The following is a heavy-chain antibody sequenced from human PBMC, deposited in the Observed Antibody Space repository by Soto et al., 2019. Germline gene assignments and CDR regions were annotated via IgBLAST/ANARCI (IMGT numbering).Heavy chain of an antibody. D-gene: IGHD3-3*01. V-gene: IGHV3-73*01. J-gene: IGHJ3*02. CDR2: IPSKTHTYAT. Sequence: GGSLRLSCAASGFTFSGSTIHWVRQTSGKGLERVGRIPSKTHTYATAYADSVKGRFTISRDNSKNTLYLQMNSLRAEDTAVYYCAKITRNYDFWSGYYRFNPTPTDAFDIWGQGTMVTVSS. CDR3: AKITRNYDFWSGYYRFNPTPTDAFDI. CDR1: GFTFSGST.